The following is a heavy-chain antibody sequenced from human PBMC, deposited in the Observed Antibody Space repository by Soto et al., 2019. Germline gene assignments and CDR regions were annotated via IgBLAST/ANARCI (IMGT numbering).Heavy chain of an antibody. J-gene: IGHJ6*03. Sequence: PSETLSLTCTVSGGSISSYYWSWIRQPPGKGLEWIGYIYYSGSTNYNPSLKSRVTISVDTSKNQFSLKLSSVTAADTAVYYCARERWDIVVVPAAQDYYYYMDVWGKGTTVTVSS. CDR2: IYYSGST. V-gene: IGHV4-59*01. D-gene: IGHD2-2*01. CDR1: GGSISSYY. CDR3: ARERWDIVVVPAAQDYYYYMDV.